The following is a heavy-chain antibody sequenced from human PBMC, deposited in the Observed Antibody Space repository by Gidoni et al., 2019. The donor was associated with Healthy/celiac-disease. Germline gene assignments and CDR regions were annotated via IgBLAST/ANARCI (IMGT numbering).Heavy chain of an antibody. CDR2: IYYSGST. D-gene: IGHD3-16*01. CDR3: ASSGRGGYFDY. Sequence: QVQLQESGPGLVKPSETLSLTCTASGGSISSYYWSWIRQPPGKGLEWIGYIYYSGSTNYNPSLKSRVTISVDTSKNQFSLKLSSVTAADTAVYYCASSGRGGYFDYWGQGTLVTVSS. J-gene: IGHJ4*02. V-gene: IGHV4-59*01. CDR1: GGSISSYY.